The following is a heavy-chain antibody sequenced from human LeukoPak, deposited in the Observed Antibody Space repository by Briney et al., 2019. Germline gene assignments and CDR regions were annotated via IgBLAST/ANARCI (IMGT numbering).Heavy chain of an antibody. CDR2: FYYSGST. V-gene: IGHV4-39*01. Sequence: PSETLSLTCTVSGGSISSSGSYWGWISQPPGKGLEWIGNFYYSGSTYYNPSLKSRVTISVDTSKNQFSLRLSSVTAADTAVYYCARHETYSSGWVDYWGQGTLVTVS. D-gene: IGHD6-19*01. CDR1: GGSISSSGSY. J-gene: IGHJ4*02. CDR3: ARHETYSSGWVDY.